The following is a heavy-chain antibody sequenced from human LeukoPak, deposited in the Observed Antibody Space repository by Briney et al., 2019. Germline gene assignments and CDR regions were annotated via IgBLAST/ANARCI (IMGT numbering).Heavy chain of an antibody. Sequence: SETLSVTCIVPGGSISRYFWCWIRQPLGEGLGWIGYINYNGRTNYNPSLMSRVTISIDTSKNQFSLKLNSVTAADTAIYYCARESNSGWYTGGVDHWGPGTLVTVSS. CDR1: GGSISRYF. V-gene: IGHV4-59*01. CDR3: ARESNSGWYTGGVDH. J-gene: IGHJ4*02. CDR2: INYNGRT. D-gene: IGHD6-19*01.